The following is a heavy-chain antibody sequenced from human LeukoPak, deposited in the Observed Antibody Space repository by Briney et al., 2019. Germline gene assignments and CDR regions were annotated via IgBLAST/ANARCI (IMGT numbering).Heavy chain of an antibody. Sequence: ASVKVSCKASGYTFTSYDINWVRQATGQGLEWMGWMNPNSGNTGYAQKFQGRVTMTRNTSIRTAYMELSSLRSEDTAVYYCAGGGNSLLNWFDPWGQGTLVTVSS. CDR2: MNPNSGNT. J-gene: IGHJ5*02. CDR1: GYTFTSYD. D-gene: IGHD1-26*01. V-gene: IGHV1-8*01. CDR3: AGGGNSLLNWFDP.